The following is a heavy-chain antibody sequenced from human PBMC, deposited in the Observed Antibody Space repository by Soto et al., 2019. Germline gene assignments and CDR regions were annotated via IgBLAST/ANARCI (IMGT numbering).Heavy chain of an antibody. D-gene: IGHD3-22*01. J-gene: IGHJ4*02. CDR3: ARAPQDSSGYYYSYYFDY. CDR2: FYHTGTT. V-gene: IGHV4-59*01. CDR1: GGSITPYY. Sequence: SETLSLTCTLSGGSITPYYWSWIRQPPGKGPEWIGYFYHTGTTNYNPSLKSRVTISVDTSKNQFSLKLSSVTAADTAVYYCARAPQDSSGYYYSYYFDYWGRGTLVTVSS.